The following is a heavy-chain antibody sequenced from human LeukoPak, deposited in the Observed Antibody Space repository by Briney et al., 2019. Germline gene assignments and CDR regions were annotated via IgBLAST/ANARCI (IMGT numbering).Heavy chain of an antibody. D-gene: IGHD2-15*01. CDR2: INHSGST. J-gene: IGHJ6*03. V-gene: IGHV4-34*01. CDR1: GGSFSGYY. Sequence: PSETLSLTCAVYGGSFSGYYWSWIRQPPGKGLEWIGEINHSGSTNYNPSLKSRVTMSVDTSKNQFSLKLSSVTAADTAVYYCARDAIRCSGGSCYYYYYMDVWGKGTTVTISS. CDR3: ARDAIRCSGGSCYYYYYMDV.